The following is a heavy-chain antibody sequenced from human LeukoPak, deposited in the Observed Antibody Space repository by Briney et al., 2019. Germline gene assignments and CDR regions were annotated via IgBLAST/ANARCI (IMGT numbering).Heavy chain of an antibody. V-gene: IGHV3-74*01. CDR1: GFTLSSYW. D-gene: IGHD2-15*01. J-gene: IGHJ5*02. CDR3: ARDMTHGRFGFDP. Sequence: PGGSLRLSCVASGFTLSSYWMHWVRQAPGKGLVWVSRIDSEGSDIIYADSVKGRFTISRDNAKNTLYLQMNGLRAEDTAVYYCARDMTHGRFGFDPWGQGTLVTVSS. CDR2: IDSEGSDI.